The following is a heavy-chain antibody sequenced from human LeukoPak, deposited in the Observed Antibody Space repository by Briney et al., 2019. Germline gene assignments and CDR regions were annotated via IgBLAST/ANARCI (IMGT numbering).Heavy chain of an antibody. Sequence: PSETLSLTCSVSGGSITSHLWSWIRQPPGKGLEWIGYIHYSGSTNYNPSLKSRVTISPDTSKNQLFLKLNSVTAADTAVYYCARLVWLGESPGSWFDSWGQGTLVTVSS. CDR3: ARLVWLGESPGSWFDS. D-gene: IGHD3-10*01. J-gene: IGHJ5*01. V-gene: IGHV4-59*11. CDR2: IHYSGST. CDR1: GGSITSHL.